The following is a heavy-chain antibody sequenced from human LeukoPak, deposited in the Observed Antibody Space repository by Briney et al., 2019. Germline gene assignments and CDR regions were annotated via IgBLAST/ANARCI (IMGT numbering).Heavy chain of an antibody. V-gene: IGHV4-61*01. CDR3: AREPRSGYSGYDWGYYHYYGMDV. CDR1: GGSVSSGSYY. Sequence: PSETLSLTCTVSGGSVSSGSYYWSWIRQPPGKGLEWIGYIYYSGSTNYNPSLKSRVTISVDTSKNQFSLKLSSVTAADTAVYYCAREPRSGYSGYDWGYYHYYGMDVWGQGTTVTVSS. J-gene: IGHJ6*02. D-gene: IGHD5-12*01. CDR2: IYYSGST.